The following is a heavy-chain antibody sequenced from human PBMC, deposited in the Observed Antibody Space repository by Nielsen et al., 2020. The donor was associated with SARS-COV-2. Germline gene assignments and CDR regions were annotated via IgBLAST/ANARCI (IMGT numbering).Heavy chain of an antibody. J-gene: IGHJ6*02. Sequence: ASVKVSCKASGYTFTSYYMNWVRQAPGQGLEWMGIINPSGGSTSYAQKFQGRVTMTRDTSTSTVYMELSSLRSEDTAVYYCARELNPNYDFWSGYPYYGMDVWCQGTTVTVSS. V-gene: IGHV1-46*01. CDR1: GYTFTSYY. CDR2: INPSGGST. CDR3: ARELNPNYDFWSGYPYYGMDV. D-gene: IGHD3-3*01.